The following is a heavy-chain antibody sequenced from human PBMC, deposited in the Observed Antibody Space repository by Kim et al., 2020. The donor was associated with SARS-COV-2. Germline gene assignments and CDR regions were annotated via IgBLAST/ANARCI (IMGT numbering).Heavy chain of an antibody. CDR1: GGSISSSSYY. D-gene: IGHD2-21*01. Sequence: SETLSLTCTVSGGSISSSSYYWGWIRQPPGKGLEWIGSIYYSGSTYYNPSLKSRVTISVDTSKNQFSLKLSSVTAADMAVYYCARHVVPRGGFDYWGQGTLVTVSS. CDR3: ARHVVPRGGFDY. V-gene: IGHV4-39*01. J-gene: IGHJ4*02. CDR2: IYYSGST.